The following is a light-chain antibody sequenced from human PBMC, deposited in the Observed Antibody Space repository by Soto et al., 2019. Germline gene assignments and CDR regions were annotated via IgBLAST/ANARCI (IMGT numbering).Light chain of an antibody. CDR3: SSSPD. V-gene: IGLV2-14*01. CDR1: SSDVGGYNY. Sequence: SALTQPASVSGSPGQSITISCTGTSSDVGGYNYVSWYQQHPGKAPKLMIYDVSNRPSGVSNRFSGSKSGNTASLTISGLQAEDEADYYCSSSPDFGTGTKVTV. CDR2: DVS. J-gene: IGLJ1*01.